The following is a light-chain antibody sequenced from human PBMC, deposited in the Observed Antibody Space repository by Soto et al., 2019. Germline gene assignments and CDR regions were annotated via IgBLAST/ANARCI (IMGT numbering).Light chain of an antibody. CDR1: RGVNSY. CDR3: QQRGESLT. V-gene: IGKV3-11*01. J-gene: IGKJ4*01. CDR2: DTS. Sequence: EIVLTQSPATLSLSPGERATLSCRATRGVNSYLAWYQQKPGQAPRLLIYDTSSRATGIPARFSGSGSGTDFTLTISSLEPEDFAVYYCQQRGESLTFGGGTKVEIK.